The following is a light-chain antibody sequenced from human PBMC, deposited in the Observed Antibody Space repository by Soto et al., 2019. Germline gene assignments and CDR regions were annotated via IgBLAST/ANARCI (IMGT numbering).Light chain of an antibody. CDR2: GAS. Sequence: EIVMTQSPATLSVSPGERATLSCRASQSVSSNLAWYQQKPGQAPRILIYGASTRATGVPARFSGSGSGTEFTLTISCLQSEEFAVYYCQQYNQWYTFGRGTKLETK. J-gene: IGKJ2*01. V-gene: IGKV3-15*01. CDR1: QSVSSN. CDR3: QQYNQWYT.